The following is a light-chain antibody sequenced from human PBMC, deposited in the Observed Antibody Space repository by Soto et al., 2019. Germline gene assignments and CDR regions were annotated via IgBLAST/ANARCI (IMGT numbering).Light chain of an antibody. J-gene: IGKJ4*01. CDR3: QQYNNWPLT. Sequence: EIVMTQSPVTLSVSPGEGVTLSCRASQSVYSNLAWYQQKPGQAPRLLIYDASARATDIAARFSGSGSGTDFTLTVSRLQSEDVAVYYCQQYNNWPLTFGGGTKVEIK. V-gene: IGKV3-15*01. CDR2: DAS. CDR1: QSVYSN.